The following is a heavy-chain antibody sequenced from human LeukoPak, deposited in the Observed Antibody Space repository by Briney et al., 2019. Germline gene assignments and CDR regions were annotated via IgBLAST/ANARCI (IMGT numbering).Heavy chain of an antibody. CDR2: ISGSGGST. D-gene: IGHD1-1*01. CDR1: GFIFSSYA. J-gene: IGHJ3*02. V-gene: IGHV3-23*01. Sequence: GGSLRLSCAASGFIFSSYAMSWVRQVPGKGLEWVSSISGSGGSTYYADSAKGRFTISRDNSKNTLYLQMNSLRAEDTAVYFCAKGLEPGAFDIWGQGTRVTVSS. CDR3: AKGLEPGAFDI.